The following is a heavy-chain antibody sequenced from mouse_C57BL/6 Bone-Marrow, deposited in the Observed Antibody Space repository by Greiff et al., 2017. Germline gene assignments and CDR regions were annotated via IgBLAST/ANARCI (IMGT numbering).Heavy chain of an antibody. V-gene: IGHV8-8*01. J-gene: IGHJ3*01. CDR3: ARIVRCPDWFAY. Sequence: QVQLKESGPGILQPSQTLSLTCSFSGFSLSTFGMGVGWIRQPSGKGLEWLAHIWWDDDKYYNPALKNWLTISKDTSKNQILLKIANVDTADTATYYCARIVRCPDWFAYWDQGTLVTVSA. CDR1: GFSLSTFGMG. CDR2: IWWDDDK.